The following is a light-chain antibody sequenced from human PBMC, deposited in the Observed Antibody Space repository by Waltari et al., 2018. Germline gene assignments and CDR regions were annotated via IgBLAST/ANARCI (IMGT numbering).Light chain of an antibody. V-gene: IGKV2D-29*01. CDR3: MQSLRIPWT. J-gene: IGKJ1*01. CDR2: RVS. Sequence: DVLLTQSPLSLAVTPGESASISCRSSQSLLHTDGKTYLYWFRQRPGQPPGLLIYRVSNRFSGAPDRFSGSGSDTDFTLKISRVEAEDVGVYYCMQSLRIPWTFGQGTKVEIK. CDR1: QSLLHTDGKTY.